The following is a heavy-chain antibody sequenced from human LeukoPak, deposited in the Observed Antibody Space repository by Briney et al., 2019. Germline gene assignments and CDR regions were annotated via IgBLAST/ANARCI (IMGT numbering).Heavy chain of an antibody. CDR3: ARGFPYDYVWGSSPKSAFDI. J-gene: IGHJ3*02. CDR1: GGSFSGYY. Sequence: SETLSLTCAVYGGSFSGYYWSWIRQPPGKGLEWIGEINHSGSTNYNPSLKSRVTISVDTSKNQFSLKLSSVTAADTAVYYCARGFPYDYVWGSSPKSAFDIWGQGTMVTVSS. V-gene: IGHV4-34*01. D-gene: IGHD3-16*01. CDR2: INHSGST.